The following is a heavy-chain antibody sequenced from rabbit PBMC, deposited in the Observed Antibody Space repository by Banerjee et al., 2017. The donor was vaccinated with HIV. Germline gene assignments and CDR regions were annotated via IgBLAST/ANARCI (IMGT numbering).Heavy chain of an antibody. D-gene: IGHD4-1*01. CDR3: ARDLAGVIGWNFGL. J-gene: IGHJ4*01. CDR2: IYTGSSGST. Sequence: TCTASGFSFSSSYWMCWVRQAPGKGLEWIACIYTGSSGSTEYASWAKGRFTISKASWTTVTLQMTSLTAADTATYFCARDLAGVIGWNFGLWGPGTLVTVS. V-gene: IGHV1S45*01. CDR1: GFSFSSSYW.